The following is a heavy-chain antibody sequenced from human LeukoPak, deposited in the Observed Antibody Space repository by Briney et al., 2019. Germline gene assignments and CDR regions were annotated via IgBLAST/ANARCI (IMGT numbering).Heavy chain of an antibody. CDR2: ISYDGSNK. Sequence: GRSLRLSCAASGFTFSSYAMHWVRQAPGKGLEWVAVISYDGSNKYYADSVKGRFTISRDNSKNTLYLQMNSLSAEDTAVYYCARDIGCSGSHYFDYWGQGTLVTVSS. J-gene: IGHJ4*02. CDR3: ARDIGCSGSHYFDY. D-gene: IGHD1-26*01. CDR1: GFTFSSYA. V-gene: IGHV3-30*04.